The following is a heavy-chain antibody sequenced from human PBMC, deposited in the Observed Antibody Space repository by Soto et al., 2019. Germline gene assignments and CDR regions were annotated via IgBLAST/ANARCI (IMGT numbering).Heavy chain of an antibody. Sequence: SVKVACKASGGTFSSYAISWVRQAPGQGLEWMGGIIPIFGTANYAQKFQGRVTITADESTSTAYMELSSLRSEDTAVYYCARDSGDSYGYPSSLCYWGQGTLVTVSS. CDR1: GGTFSSYA. CDR2: IIPIFGTA. CDR3: ARDSGDSYGYPSSLCY. D-gene: IGHD5-18*01. J-gene: IGHJ4*02. V-gene: IGHV1-69*13.